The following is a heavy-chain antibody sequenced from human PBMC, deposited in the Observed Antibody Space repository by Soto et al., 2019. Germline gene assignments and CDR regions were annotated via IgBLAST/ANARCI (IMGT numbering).Heavy chain of an antibody. Sequence: SETLSLTCTVSGGSISSSSYYWGWIRQPPGKGLVWIGSIYYSGSTYYNPSLKSRVTISVDTSKNQLSLKLSSVTAADTAVYYCARHADSSSWYNWFDPWGQGTLVTVSS. V-gene: IGHV4-39*01. CDR1: GGSISSSSYY. J-gene: IGHJ5*02. D-gene: IGHD6-13*01. CDR2: IYYSGST. CDR3: ARHADSSSWYNWFDP.